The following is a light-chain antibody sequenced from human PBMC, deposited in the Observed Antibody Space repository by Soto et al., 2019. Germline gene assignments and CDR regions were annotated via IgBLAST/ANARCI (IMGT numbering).Light chain of an antibody. CDR3: CSYAGGSTYV. J-gene: IGLJ7*01. CDR1: SSDVGNYNL. Sequence: QSVLTQPASVSGSPGQSITISCTGSSSDVGNYNLVSWYQQHPGKAPKLMIYEGSKWPSGVSNRFSGSKSGNTASLTISGLQAEDKADYYCCSYAGGSTYVFGGGTQLTVL. CDR2: EGS. V-gene: IGLV2-23*01.